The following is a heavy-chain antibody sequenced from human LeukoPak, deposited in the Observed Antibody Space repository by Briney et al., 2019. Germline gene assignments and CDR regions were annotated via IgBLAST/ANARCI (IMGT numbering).Heavy chain of an antibody. Sequence: PGGSLRLSCVASGFTFSSYEMNWVRQAPGKGLEWVSYISSSGSTIYYADSVKGRFTISRDNAKNSLYLQMNSLRAEDTAVYYYARDQYVWGSYRQSFDYWGKGTLVTVSS. D-gene: IGHD3-16*02. CDR1: GFTFSSYE. V-gene: IGHV3-48*03. J-gene: IGHJ4*02. CDR3: ARDQYVWGSYRQSFDY. CDR2: ISSSGSTI.